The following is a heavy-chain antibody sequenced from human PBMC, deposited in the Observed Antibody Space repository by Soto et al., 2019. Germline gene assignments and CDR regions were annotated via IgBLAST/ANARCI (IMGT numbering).Heavy chain of an antibody. J-gene: IGHJ6*02. V-gene: IGHV3-30*18. CDR3: AKVEAAACMIEYYYGMDV. D-gene: IGHD6-13*01. Sequence: QVHLVESGGGVVQPGRSLRLSCAASGFTFSSYGMHWVRQAPGKGLEWVAVISYDGSNKYYADSVKGRFTSSRDHSKNTLYLQMNSLRAEDTAVYYCAKVEAAACMIEYYYGMDVWGQGTTVTVSS. CDR2: ISYDGSNK. CDR1: GFTFSSYG.